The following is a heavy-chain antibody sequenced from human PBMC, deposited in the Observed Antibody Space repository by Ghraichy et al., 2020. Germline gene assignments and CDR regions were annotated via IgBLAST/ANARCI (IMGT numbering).Heavy chain of an antibody. CDR1: GYTFSDFY. CDR2: INPNSGGT. Sequence: ASVKVSCRASGYTFSDFYMHWVRQAPGQGLEWMGGINPNSGGTTYAQKFQGRVTMNRDTSISTAYMEVSRLRSDDTAVYYCAREYATSSGSDSYYYGMHVWGQGTTVTVSS. CDR3: AREYATSSGSDSYYYGMHV. D-gene: IGHD6-6*01. J-gene: IGHJ6*02. V-gene: IGHV1-2*02.